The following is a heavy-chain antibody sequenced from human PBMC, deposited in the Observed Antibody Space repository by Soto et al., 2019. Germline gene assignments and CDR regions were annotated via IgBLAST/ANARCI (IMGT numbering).Heavy chain of an antibody. Sequence: EVQLVESGGGLVQPGGSLRLSCAASGFTFSSYWMSWVRQAPGKGLEWVANIKQDGSEKYYVDSVKGRFTISRDNAKNSLYLQMTSLRAEDTAVYYCARDDGAYLPHWYFDLWGRGTLVTVSS. J-gene: IGHJ2*01. CDR3: ARDDGAYLPHWYFDL. V-gene: IGHV3-7*01. CDR2: IKQDGSEK. CDR1: GFTFSSYW. D-gene: IGHD4-17*01.